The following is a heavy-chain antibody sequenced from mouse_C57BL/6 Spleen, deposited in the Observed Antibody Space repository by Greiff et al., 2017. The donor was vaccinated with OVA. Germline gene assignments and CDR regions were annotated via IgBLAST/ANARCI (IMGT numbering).Heavy chain of an antibody. CDR1: GYTFTSYW. V-gene: IGHV1-55*01. CDR2: IYPGSGST. D-gene: IGHD2-1*01. J-gene: IGHJ4*01. CDR3: ARDGNYAIEY. Sequence: VQLQQPGAELVKPGASVKMSCKASGYTFTSYWITWVKQRPGQGLVWIGDIYPGSGSTNYNEKFKSKATLTVDTSSSTAYMQLSSLTSEYSAGYYCARDGNYAIEYRCQGTSSAISA.